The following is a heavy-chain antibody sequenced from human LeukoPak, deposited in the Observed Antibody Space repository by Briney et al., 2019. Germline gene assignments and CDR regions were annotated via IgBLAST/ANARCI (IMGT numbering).Heavy chain of an antibody. CDR3: ARESGLREHSSSSFDY. CDR2: MNPNSGNT. J-gene: IGHJ4*02. Sequence: GASVKVSCKASVYTFTSYDINWVRQATGQGLEWMGWMNPNSGNTGYAQKFQGRVTMTRNTSISTAYMELSSLRSEDTAVYYCARESGLREHSSSSFDYWGQGTLVTVSS. V-gene: IGHV1-8*01. CDR1: VYTFTSYD. D-gene: IGHD6-6*01.